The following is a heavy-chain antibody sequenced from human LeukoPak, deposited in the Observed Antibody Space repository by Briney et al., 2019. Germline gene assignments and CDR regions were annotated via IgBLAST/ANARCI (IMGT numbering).Heavy chain of an antibody. CDR2: INHSGST. V-gene: IGHV4-34*01. D-gene: IGHD5-24*01. Sequence: PSETLSLTCAVYGGSFSGYYWSWIRQPPGKGLEWIGEINHSGSTNYNPSLKSRVTISVDTSKNQFSLKLSSVTAADTAVYYCARCRRWLQPFDYWGQGTLVTVSS. J-gene: IGHJ4*02. CDR3: ARCRRWLQPFDY. CDR1: GGSFSGYY.